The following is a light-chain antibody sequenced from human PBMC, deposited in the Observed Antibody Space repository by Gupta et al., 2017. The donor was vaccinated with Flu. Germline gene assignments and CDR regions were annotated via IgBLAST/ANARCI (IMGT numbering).Light chain of an antibody. J-gene: IGKJ4*01. Sequence: SLGERATINCKSSQNILNRNNNKNYLAWYQQKPGQPPKLLIYWASSRESGVPDRFSGSGSGTDFTLTISSPQAEDVAVYYCQQYYSTPLTFGGGTKVEIK. CDR1: QNILNRNNNKNY. CDR3: QQYYSTPLT. V-gene: IGKV4-1*01. CDR2: WAS.